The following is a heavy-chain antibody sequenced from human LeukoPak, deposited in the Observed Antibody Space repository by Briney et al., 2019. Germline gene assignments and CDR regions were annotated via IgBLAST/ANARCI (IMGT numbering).Heavy chain of an antibody. Sequence: SETLSLTCTVSGGSISSSSYYWGWIRQPPGKGLEWIGSIYYSGSTYYNPSLKSRVTISVDTSKNQFSLKLSSVTAADTAVYYCAHFTKRGYGSGSPFDYWGQGTLVTVSS. D-gene: IGHD3-10*01. J-gene: IGHJ4*02. CDR1: GGSISSSSYY. V-gene: IGHV4-39*07. CDR3: AHFTKRGYGSGSPFDY. CDR2: IYYSGST.